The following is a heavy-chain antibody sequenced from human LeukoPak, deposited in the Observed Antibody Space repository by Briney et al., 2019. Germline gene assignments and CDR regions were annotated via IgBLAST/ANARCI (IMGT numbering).Heavy chain of an antibody. CDR3: ARDRGYSSSWAFDY. D-gene: IGHD6-13*01. J-gene: IGHJ4*02. CDR2: IYYSGST. V-gene: IGHV4-39*07. CDR1: GGSISSSSYY. Sequence: SETLSLTCTVSGGSISSSSYYWGWIRQPPGKGLEWIGSIYYSGSTYYNPSLKSRVTISVDTSKNQFSLKLSSVTAADTAVYYCARDRGYSSSWAFDYWGQGTLVTVSS.